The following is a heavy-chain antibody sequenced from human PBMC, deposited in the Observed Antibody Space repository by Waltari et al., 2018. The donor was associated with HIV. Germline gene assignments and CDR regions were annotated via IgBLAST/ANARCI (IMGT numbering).Heavy chain of an antibody. CDR1: GGSISSGGYY. Sequence: QVQLQESGPGLVKPSQTLSLTCTVSGGSISSGGYYWSWIRQHPGKGLEWIGYIYYSGTTSYNPSPKSRVTISVDTSKSQFSLKLSSVTAADTAVYYCARDHATIFGGGGRDYGMDVWGQGTTVTVSS. V-gene: IGHV4-31*03. CDR2: IYYSGTT. D-gene: IGHD3-3*01. CDR3: ARDHATIFGGGGRDYGMDV. J-gene: IGHJ6*02.